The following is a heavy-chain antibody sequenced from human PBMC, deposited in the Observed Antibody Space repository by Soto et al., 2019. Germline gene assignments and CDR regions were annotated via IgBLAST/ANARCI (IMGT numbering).Heavy chain of an antibody. D-gene: IGHD1-26*01. CDR3: ARDIIVGATPRNLRKSGFDY. CDR2: ISSSSSYI. J-gene: IGHJ4*02. V-gene: IGHV3-21*01. Sequence: PGGSLRLSCAASGFTFSSYSMNWVRQAPGKGLEWVSSISSSSSYIYYADSVKGRFTISRDNAKNSLYLQMNSLRAEDTAVYYCARDIIVGATPRNLRKSGFDYWGQGTLVTVSS. CDR1: GFTFSSYS.